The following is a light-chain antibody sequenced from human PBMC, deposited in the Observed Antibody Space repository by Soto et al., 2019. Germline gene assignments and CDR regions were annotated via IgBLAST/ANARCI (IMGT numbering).Light chain of an antibody. J-gene: IGLJ1*01. CDR2: DVN. Sequence: QSALTQPPSASGSPGQSVTISCTGTSSDVGGYNFVSWYQQHPGKAPKLMIHDVNKRPSGVPDRLSGSKSGSTASLTVSGLQAEDEDAYYCSSHEGPSNAVVFGTGTKLTVL. CDR3: SSHEGPSNAVV. CDR1: SSDVGGYNF. V-gene: IGLV2-8*01.